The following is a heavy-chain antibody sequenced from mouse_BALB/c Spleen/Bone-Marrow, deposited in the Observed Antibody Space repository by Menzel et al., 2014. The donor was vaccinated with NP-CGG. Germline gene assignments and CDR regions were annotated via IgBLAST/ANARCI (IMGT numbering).Heavy chain of an antibody. V-gene: IGHV4-1*02. CDR3: SRLYYYGNFAY. Sequence: EVQLQESGGGLVQPGGSLKLSCAASGFDFSRYWMSWVRQAPGKGLDWIGEINPDSSTINYTPSLKDKFIISRDNAKNTLYLQMSKVRSEDTALYYCSRLYYYGNFAYWGQGTLVTVSA. CDR2: INPDSSTI. CDR1: GFDFSRYW. J-gene: IGHJ3*01. D-gene: IGHD1-1*01.